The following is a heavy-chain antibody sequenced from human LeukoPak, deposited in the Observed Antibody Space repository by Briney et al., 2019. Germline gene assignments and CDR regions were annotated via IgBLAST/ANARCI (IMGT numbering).Heavy chain of an antibody. D-gene: IGHD1-1*01. CDR1: GFIFSSYA. Sequence: PGGSLRLSCAASGFIFSSYAMSWVRQAPGRGLEWVSTISGSGVTTYYADSVRGRFTISRDNSKTTLYMQLNSLRPEDMAIYYCAKSPGQIQLDYFDYWGQGTLVTVSS. J-gene: IGHJ4*02. CDR2: ISGSGVTT. CDR3: AKSPGQIQLDYFDY. V-gene: IGHV3-23*01.